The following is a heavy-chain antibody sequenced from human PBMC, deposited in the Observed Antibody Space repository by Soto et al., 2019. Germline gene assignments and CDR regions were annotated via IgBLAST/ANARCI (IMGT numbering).Heavy chain of an antibody. CDR2: IYYSGST. D-gene: IGHD3-3*01. V-gene: IGHV4-39*01. Sequence: PSETLSLTCTVSGGSISSSSYYWGWSRQPPGKGLEWIGSIYYSGSTYYNPSLKSRVTISVDTSKNQFSLKLSSVTAADTAVYYCARLHYDFWSGYPHYYYYYGMDVWGQGTTVTVSS. CDR3: ARLHYDFWSGYPHYYYYYGMDV. J-gene: IGHJ6*02. CDR1: GGSISSSSYY.